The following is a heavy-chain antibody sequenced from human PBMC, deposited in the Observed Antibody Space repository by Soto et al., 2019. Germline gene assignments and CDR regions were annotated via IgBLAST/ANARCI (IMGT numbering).Heavy chain of an antibody. CDR1: GFTFSSYS. Sequence: EVQLVESGGGLVQPGGSLRLSCAASGFTFSSYSMNWVRQAPGKGLEWVSYISSSSSTIYYADSVKGRFTISRDNAKNSLYLQMNSLRDEDTAVYYCARDWARYGSGNPSDYWGQGTLVTVSS. V-gene: IGHV3-48*02. D-gene: IGHD3-10*01. CDR2: ISSSSSTI. CDR3: ARDWARYGSGNPSDY. J-gene: IGHJ4*02.